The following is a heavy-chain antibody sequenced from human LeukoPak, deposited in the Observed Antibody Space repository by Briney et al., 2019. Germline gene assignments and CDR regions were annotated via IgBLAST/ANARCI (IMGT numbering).Heavy chain of an antibody. J-gene: IGHJ4*02. Sequence: GGSLRLSCAASGFTFSSYWMSWVRQAPGQGLEWVANIKQDGSEKYYVDSVKGRFTISRDNAKNSLYLQMNSLRAEDTAVYYCARGQTTLWFGESPGGYWGQGTLVTVSS. CDR2: IKQDGSEK. CDR3: ARGQTTLWFGESPGGY. D-gene: IGHD3-10*01. V-gene: IGHV3-7*01. CDR1: GFTFSSYW.